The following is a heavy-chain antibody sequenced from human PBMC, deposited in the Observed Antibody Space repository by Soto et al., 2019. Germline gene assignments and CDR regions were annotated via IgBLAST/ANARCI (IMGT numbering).Heavy chain of an antibody. J-gene: IGHJ4*02. CDR1: ESTFRRDW. Sequence: EVHLVESRGGLVQTGGSLRLSCAISESTFRRDWMNWVRQAPGKGLEWVAHTNQDGSEKYYVDSVKGRFTITRDNAKNTLYLQMNSLRVGDTAMYYCSGGVGDAFWGQGTLVTVSS. CDR3: SGGVGDAF. V-gene: IGHV3-7*04. CDR2: TNQDGSEK. D-gene: IGHD1-26*01.